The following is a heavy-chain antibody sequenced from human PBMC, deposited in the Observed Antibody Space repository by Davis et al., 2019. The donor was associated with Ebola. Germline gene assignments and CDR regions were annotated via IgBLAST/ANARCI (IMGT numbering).Heavy chain of an antibody. J-gene: IGHJ4*02. Sequence: SVKVSCKASGGTFSSYAISWVRQAPGQGLEWMGGIIPIFGTANYAQKFQGRVTITADESTSTAYMELSSLRSEDTAVYYCARVKVATGTTFAHIDYWGQGTLVTVSS. V-gene: IGHV1-69*13. CDR2: IIPIFGTA. CDR3: ARVKVATGTTFAHIDY. CDR1: GGTFSSYA. D-gene: IGHD1-7*01.